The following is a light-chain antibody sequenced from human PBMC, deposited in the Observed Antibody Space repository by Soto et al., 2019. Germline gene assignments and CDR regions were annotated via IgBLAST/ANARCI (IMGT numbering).Light chain of an antibody. CDR2: AAS. CDR3: QKYSSVPV. V-gene: IGKV1-27*01. Sequence: DIQMTQSPTSLSASVGDRVTITCRASQGIRNFVAWYQQKPGKAPKLLIYAASTLQSGVPSRFSGSGSGTVFTLTINSLQPEDVATYSCQKYSSVPVFGPGTKVEIK. J-gene: IGKJ3*01. CDR1: QGIRNF.